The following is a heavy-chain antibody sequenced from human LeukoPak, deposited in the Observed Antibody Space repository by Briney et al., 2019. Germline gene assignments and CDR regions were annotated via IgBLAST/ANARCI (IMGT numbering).Heavy chain of an antibody. CDR3: AREGGRLWFGEFLYFDL. Sequence: SETLSLTCTVSGGSISSYYWSWIRQPAGKGLEWIGRIYTSGSTNYNPSLKSRVTISVDTSKNQFSLKLSSVTAADTAVYYCAREGGRLWFGEFLYFDLWGRGTLVTVSS. J-gene: IGHJ2*01. V-gene: IGHV4-4*07. CDR2: IYTSGST. CDR1: GGSISSYY. D-gene: IGHD3-10*01.